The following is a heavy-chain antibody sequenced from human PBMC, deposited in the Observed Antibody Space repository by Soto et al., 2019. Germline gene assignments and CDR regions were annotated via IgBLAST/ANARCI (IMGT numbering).Heavy chain of an antibody. D-gene: IGHD6-13*01. CDR1: GGSFSSYA. J-gene: IGHJ6*02. CDR3: TRAPRAAGRPAMDV. V-gene: IGHV1-69*19. CDR2: IIPIVGTG. Sequence: QVQLVQSGAEVKKPGSSVKVSCKASGGSFSSYAISWVRQAPGQGLEWMGGIIPIVGTGNYAQNFQGRVAIPADESTSTAAMALSSLRSDDTAMYYWTRAPRAAGRPAMDVGGPGDTVTVSS.